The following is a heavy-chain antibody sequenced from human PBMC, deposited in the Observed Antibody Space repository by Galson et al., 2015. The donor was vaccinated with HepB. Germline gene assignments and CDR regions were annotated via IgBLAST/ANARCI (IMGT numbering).Heavy chain of an antibody. CDR1: GFTFDDYA. Sequence: SLRLSCAASGFTFDDYAMHWVRQAPGKGLEWVSGISWNSGSIGYADSVKGRFTISRDNAKNSLYLQMNSLRAEDTALYYCAKSSIVVVVAATPGYFDYWGQGTLVTVSS. CDR2: ISWNSGSI. CDR3: AKSSIVVVVAATPGYFDY. J-gene: IGHJ4*02. D-gene: IGHD2-15*01. V-gene: IGHV3-9*01.